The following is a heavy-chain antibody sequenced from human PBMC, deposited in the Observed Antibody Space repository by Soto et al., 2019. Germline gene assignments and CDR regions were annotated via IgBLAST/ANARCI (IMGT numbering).Heavy chain of an antibody. CDR1: GYTFTSYG. CDR2: ISAYNGNT. V-gene: IGHV1-18*01. J-gene: IGHJ4*02. Sequence: QVQLVQSGAEVKKPGASVKVSCKASGYTFTSYGISWVRQAPGQGLEWMGWISAYNGNTNYAQKLQGRVTMTTDTSTSTAYMELRSLISDDTAVYYCARDWSRLSGSDSGVWFDYWGQGTLVTVSS. CDR3: ARDWSRLSGSDSGVWFDY. D-gene: IGHD5-12*01.